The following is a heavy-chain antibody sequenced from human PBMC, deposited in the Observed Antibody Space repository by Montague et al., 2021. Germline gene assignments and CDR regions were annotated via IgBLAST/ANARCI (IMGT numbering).Heavy chain of an antibody. D-gene: IGHD3-10*01. V-gene: IGHV4-59*08. J-gene: IGHJ5*02. CDR3: AKQDYFVSGTSYKGFDP. CDR2: MFYGGAT. CDR1: SGSIFHAH. Sequence: SETLSLTCTVSSGSIFHAHWSWVRQPPGKGLEWLGSMFYGGATSNNPSLKSRATMSIDTSTNQFSLELSFVTAADTAVYYCAKQDYFVSGTSYKGFDPWGQGSLVTVSS.